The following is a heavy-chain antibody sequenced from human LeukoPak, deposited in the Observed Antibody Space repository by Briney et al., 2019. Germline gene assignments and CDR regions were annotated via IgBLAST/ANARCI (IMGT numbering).Heavy chain of an antibody. CDR3: AREYYASGSNGAFDY. D-gene: IGHD3-10*01. Sequence: SETLSLTCAVYGGSFSGYYWSWIRQPAGKGLEWIGRIYAPGGTKYDPSLQSRVTISGDTSKNQISLKLASVTAADTAVYYCAREYYASGSNGAFDYWGQGILVTVSS. V-gene: IGHV4-4*07. CDR2: IYAPGGT. CDR1: GGSFSGYY. J-gene: IGHJ4*02.